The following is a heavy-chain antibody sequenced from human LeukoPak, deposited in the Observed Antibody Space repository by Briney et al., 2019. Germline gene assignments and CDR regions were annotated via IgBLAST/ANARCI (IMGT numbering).Heavy chain of an antibody. Sequence: GASVKVSCKASGYTFTSYDINWVRQATGQGLEWMGWMSPDSGYTGYAQTFQGRVTLTRNTSISTAYMELSSLRSEDTAVYYCARSLRVGGSRNPRAFWGQGTLVTVSS. CDR1: GYTFTSYD. CDR3: ARSLRVGGSRNPRAF. CDR2: MSPDSGYT. J-gene: IGHJ4*02. D-gene: IGHD2-15*01. V-gene: IGHV1-8*01.